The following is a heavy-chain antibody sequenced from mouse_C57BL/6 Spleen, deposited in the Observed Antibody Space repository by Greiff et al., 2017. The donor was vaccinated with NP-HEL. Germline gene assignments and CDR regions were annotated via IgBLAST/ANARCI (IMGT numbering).Heavy chain of an antibody. V-gene: IGHV1-76*01. CDR3: AREGRQLQATRAMDY. J-gene: IGHJ4*01. CDR2: IYPGSGNT. D-gene: IGHD3-2*02. Sequence: QVQLQQSGAELVRPGASVKLSCKASGYTFTDYYINWVKQRPGQGLEWIARIYPGSGNTYYNEKFKGKATLTAEKSSSTAYMQLGSLTSEDAAVYFCAREGRQLQATRAMDYWGQGTSVTVSS. CDR1: GYTFTDYY.